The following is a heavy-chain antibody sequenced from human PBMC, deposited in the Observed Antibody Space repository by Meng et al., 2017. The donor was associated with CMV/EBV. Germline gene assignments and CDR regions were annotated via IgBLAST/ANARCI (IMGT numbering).Heavy chain of an antibody. CDR3: ARLGSPPGPNYYDSSGYPY. V-gene: IGHV5-51*01. Sequence: GESLKISCKGSGYSFTSYWIGWVPQMPGKGLEWMGIIYPGDSGTRYSPSFQGQVTISADKSISTAYLQWSSLKASDTAMYYCARLGSPPGPNYYDSSGYPYWGQGTLVTVSS. CDR1: GYSFTSYW. D-gene: IGHD3-22*01. CDR2: IYPGDSGT. J-gene: IGHJ4*02.